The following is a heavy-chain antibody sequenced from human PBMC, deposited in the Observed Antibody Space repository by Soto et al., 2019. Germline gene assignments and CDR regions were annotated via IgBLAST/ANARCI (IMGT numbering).Heavy chain of an antibody. V-gene: IGHV4-34*01. CDR1: VGSFSGYY. J-gene: IGHJ3*01. CDR3: ARARLRAVYAFDF. D-gene: IGHD4-17*01. Sequence: ETLSLTCAVYVGSFSGYYWSLIRQPPGKGLEWIGEINRSGSTNYHPSLKSRVTISVDTPKNQFSLKLSSVTAADTAMYYCARARLRAVYAFDFWGPGTMVTVSS. CDR2: INRSGST.